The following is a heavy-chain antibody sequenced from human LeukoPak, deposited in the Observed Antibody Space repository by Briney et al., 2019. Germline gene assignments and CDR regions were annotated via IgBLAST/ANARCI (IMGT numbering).Heavy chain of an antibody. Sequence: GGSLRLSCAVSGFTLSNCGMSWVRQAPGKGLEWVAGISDSGGRTNYADSVKGRFSISRDNPKNTLYLQMNSLRAEDTAVYFCAKRGVVIRVILVGFHKEANFFDSWGQGALVTVSS. J-gene: IGHJ4*02. CDR3: AKRGVVIRVILVGFHKEANFFDS. CDR2: ISDSGGRT. D-gene: IGHD3-22*01. V-gene: IGHV3-23*01. CDR1: GFTLSNCG.